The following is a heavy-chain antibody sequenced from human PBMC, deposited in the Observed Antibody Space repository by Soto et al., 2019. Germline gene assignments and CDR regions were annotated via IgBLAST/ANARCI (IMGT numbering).Heavy chain of an antibody. CDR1: GFTFSSYW. CDR2: INSEGSST. V-gene: IGHV3-74*01. CDR3: VRTSLVVAAATREDY. D-gene: IGHD2-15*01. Sequence: EVQLVESGGGLVQPGESLRLSCAASGFTFSSYWMHWVRQAPGKGLVWVSRINSEGSSTSNAGSVKGRITISRDNAKNTLYLQMNSLRAEDTAVYYCVRTSLVVAAATREDYWGQGTLVTVSS. J-gene: IGHJ4*02.